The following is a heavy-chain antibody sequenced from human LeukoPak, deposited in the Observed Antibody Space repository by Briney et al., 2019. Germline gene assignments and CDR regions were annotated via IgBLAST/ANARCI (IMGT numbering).Heavy chain of an antibody. CDR2: ILYDGSKK. Sequence: GGSLRLSCAASGFTSSSYEMHWVRQAPGKGLEWVAFILYDGSKKYFADSVKGRFTISRDNSKNTLYLQMNSLRAEDTAVYYCAREVSGSYFDYWGQGTLVTVSS. CDR3: AREVSGSYFDY. J-gene: IGHJ4*02. V-gene: IGHV3-30*04. CDR1: GFTSSSYE. D-gene: IGHD1-26*01.